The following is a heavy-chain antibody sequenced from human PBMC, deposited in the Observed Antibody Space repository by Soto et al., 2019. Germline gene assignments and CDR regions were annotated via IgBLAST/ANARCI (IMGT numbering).Heavy chain of an antibody. D-gene: IGHD1-7*01. CDR3: AKTRNYRHYVGFDP. J-gene: IGHJ5*02. Sequence: GGSLILSWAASGFTFSSYFMHWVRQAPGKGLEWVAVISYDGSNKYYADSVKGRFTISRDNSKNTLYLQMNSLRAEDTAVYYCAKTRNYRHYVGFDPWGQGTLVTVSS. CDR2: ISYDGSNK. V-gene: IGHV3-30*18. CDR1: GFTFSSYF.